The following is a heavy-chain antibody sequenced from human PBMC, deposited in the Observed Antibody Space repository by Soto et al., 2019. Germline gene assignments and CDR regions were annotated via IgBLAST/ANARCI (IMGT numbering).Heavy chain of an antibody. CDR1: GFTFSSYG. CDR3: VNGGYSGAGVYYFDF. D-gene: IGHD5-12*01. Sequence: PGGSLRLSCAASGFTFSSYGMHWVRQAPGKGLEWVSRIRCDGSNKNYADSVKGRFTISRDNAKNTLYLQLNSLRVEDTAVYYCVNGGYSGAGVYYFDFWGQGTLVTVSS. J-gene: IGHJ4*02. V-gene: IGHV3-33*03. CDR2: IRCDGSNK.